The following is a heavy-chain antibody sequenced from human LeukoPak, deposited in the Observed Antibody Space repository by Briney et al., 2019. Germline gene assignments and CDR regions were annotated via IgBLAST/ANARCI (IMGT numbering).Heavy chain of an antibody. Sequence: SETLSLTCAVYGGSFSGYYWSWIRQPPGKGLEWIGEINHSGSTNYNPSPKSRVTISVDASKNQFSLKLSSVTAADTAVYYCAVAILDWFDPWGQGTLVTVSS. D-gene: IGHD2-2*02. CDR3: AVAILDWFDP. CDR1: GGSFSGYY. J-gene: IGHJ5*02. V-gene: IGHV4-34*01. CDR2: INHSGST.